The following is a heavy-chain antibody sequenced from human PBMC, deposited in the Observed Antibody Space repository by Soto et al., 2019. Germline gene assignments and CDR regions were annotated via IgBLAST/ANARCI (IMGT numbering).Heavy chain of an antibody. V-gene: IGHV1-18*04. CDR3: ARDRMPCMDV. CDR2: ISAYNGNT. CDR1: GYTFTSHC. D-gene: IGHD2-15*01. J-gene: IGHJ6*02. Sequence: RASVKVSCKASGYTFTSHCISWVRQAPGQGLEWMGWISAYNGNTNYAQKLQGRVTMTTDTSTSTAYMELRSLRSDDTAVYYCARDRMPCMDVWGQGTTVTVSS.